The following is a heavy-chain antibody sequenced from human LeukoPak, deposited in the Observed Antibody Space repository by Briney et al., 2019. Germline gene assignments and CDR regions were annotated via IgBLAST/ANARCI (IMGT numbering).Heavy chain of an antibody. Sequence: TGGSLRLSCAASGFTFSTCGMSWVRQAPGKGLEWVSAISSRGGSTYYADSVKGRFTISRDNSKNTLHLQMNSLRADDTAVYYCAKRSDYGGNWNYFDYWGQGTPVTVSS. J-gene: IGHJ4*02. V-gene: IGHV3-23*01. CDR2: ISSRGGST. CDR3: AKRSDYGGNWNYFDY. CDR1: GFTFSTCG. D-gene: IGHD4-23*01.